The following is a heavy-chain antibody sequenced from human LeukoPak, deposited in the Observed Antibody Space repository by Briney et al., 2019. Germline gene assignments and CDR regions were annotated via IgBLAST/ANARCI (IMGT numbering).Heavy chain of an antibody. CDR1: GGTFSSYD. CDR2: IIHIFGTE. Sequence: SVTVSSKASGGTFSSYDISWVRQAPGQGREWMGGIIHIFGTENYAQKFQDRVTITADKTTSTAYMELSSLRSEDTAVYYCASHCSSTSCYAPAEYFQHWGQGTLVTVSS. CDR3: ASHCSSTSCYAPAEYFQH. V-gene: IGHV1-69*06. J-gene: IGHJ1*01. D-gene: IGHD2-2*01.